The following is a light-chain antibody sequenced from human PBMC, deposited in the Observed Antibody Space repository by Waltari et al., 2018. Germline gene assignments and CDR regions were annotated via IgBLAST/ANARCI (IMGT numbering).Light chain of an antibody. Sequence: SYVLTQPPSVSVAPGETASVNCGGDSIGSKSVHWYQQKPGQAPVLVIYYDSDRPSGIPERFSGSNSGDTATLTLSRVEVGDEADYYCQVWDGNNDVGVFGGGTKLTVL. V-gene: IGLV3-21*04. CDR1: SIGSKS. J-gene: IGLJ3*02. CDR3: QVWDGNNDVGV. CDR2: YDS.